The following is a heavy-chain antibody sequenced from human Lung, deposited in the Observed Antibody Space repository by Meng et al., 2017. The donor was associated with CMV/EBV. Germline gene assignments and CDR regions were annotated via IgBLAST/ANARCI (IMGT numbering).Heavy chain of an antibody. CDR2: ITPSSGGT. D-gene: IGHD7-27*01. Sequence: VQRVQAGAEVKKPGDSVKVSCKASGYTFTGYYMHWLRQAPGQGLEWVGRITPSSGGTTYAQKFQGRVTMTRDTSISTAYMELSSLRSDDAAIYYCVRANLGSAGYWGQGTLVTVSS. V-gene: IGHV1-2*06. CDR3: VRANLGSAGY. J-gene: IGHJ4*02. CDR1: GYTFTGYY.